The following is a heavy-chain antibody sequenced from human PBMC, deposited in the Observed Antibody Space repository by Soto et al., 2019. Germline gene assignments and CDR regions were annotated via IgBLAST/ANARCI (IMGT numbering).Heavy chain of an antibody. D-gene: IGHD3-22*01. CDR2: IIVGGGDT. V-gene: IGHV1-58*01. CDR3: AAISSGYYRSFDF. Sequence: SVKVSCKASGPTFPATPVHWVRQTRGQHLEWMGWIIVGGGDTNYAHKFQHRVTFTRDMSTRTVFMELSGLRSEDSAVYFCAAISSGYYRSFDFWGQGTLVTVSS. CDR1: GPTFPATP. J-gene: IGHJ4*02.